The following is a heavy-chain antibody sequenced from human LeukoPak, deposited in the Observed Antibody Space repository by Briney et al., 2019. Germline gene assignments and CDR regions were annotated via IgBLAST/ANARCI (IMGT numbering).Heavy chain of an antibody. D-gene: IGHD3-9*01. Sequence: ASVKVSCKASGYTFTGYYMHWVRQAPGQGLEWMGWINPNSGGTNYAQKFQGWVTMTRDTSISTAYMELSRLRSDDTAVYYCARDGSDILTGYYFFDIWGQGTMVTVSS. CDR3: ARDGSDILTGYYFFDI. CDR2: INPNSGGT. J-gene: IGHJ3*02. CDR1: GYTFTGYY. V-gene: IGHV1-2*04.